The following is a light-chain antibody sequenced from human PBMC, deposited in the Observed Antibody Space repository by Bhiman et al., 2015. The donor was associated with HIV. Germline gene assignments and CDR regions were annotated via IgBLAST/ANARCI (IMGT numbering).Light chain of an antibody. CDR2: DVN. V-gene: IGLV2-14*03. J-gene: IGLJ1*01. Sequence: QSALTQPASVSGSPGQSITISCTGTSSDIGAYNYVSWYQQHPGKAPRLIIYDVNERPSGVSDHFSASKSGNTASLTISGLQAEDEADYYCSSYTISSTTVFGSGTKVTVL. CDR1: SSDIGAYNY. CDR3: SSYTISSTTV.